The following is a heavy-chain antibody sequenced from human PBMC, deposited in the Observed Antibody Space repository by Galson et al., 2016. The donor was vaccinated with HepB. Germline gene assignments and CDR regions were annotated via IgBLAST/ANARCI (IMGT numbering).Heavy chain of an antibody. Sequence: SVKVSCKASGYTFTNYGISWVRQAPGQGLEWMGWISVYKGDRNTNYAQKFKGRVTMTIDTSTSTAYMELRSLRSDDTAGYYCARDSRRDYFSGSSAFDYWGQGTLVTGSS. CDR2: ISVYKGDRNT. V-gene: IGHV1-18*04. D-gene: IGHD3-10*01. CDR1: GYTFTNYG. CDR3: ARDSRRDYFSGSSAFDY. J-gene: IGHJ4*02.